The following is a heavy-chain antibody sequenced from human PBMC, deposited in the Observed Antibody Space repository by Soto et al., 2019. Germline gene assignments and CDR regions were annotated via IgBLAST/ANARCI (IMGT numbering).Heavy chain of an antibody. CDR2: IYWNDDK. V-gene: IGHV2-5*01. D-gene: IGHD2-2*01. CDR1: GFSLSTSGVG. CDR3: AHHPDCSSTSCLHFYYYYGMDV. Sequence: GSGPKLVNPTQTLTLTRTFPGFSLSTSGVGVGWIRQPPGKALEWLALIYWNDDKRYSPSLKSRLTITKDTSKNQVVLTMTNMDPVDTATYYCAHHPDCSSTSCLHFYYYYGMDVWGQGTTVTVSS. J-gene: IGHJ6*02.